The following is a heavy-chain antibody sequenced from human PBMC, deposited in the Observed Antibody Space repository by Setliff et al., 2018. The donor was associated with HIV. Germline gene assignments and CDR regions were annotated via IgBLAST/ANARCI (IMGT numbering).Heavy chain of an antibody. CDR3: AKDRYYDSSGSPFDY. CDR2: ISNSSRYY. D-gene: IGHD3-22*01. Sequence: PGGSLRLSCSASGFLFNRYSLNWVRQVPGRGPEWVASISNSSRYYWVKARYADSVKGRFTISRDNSKNTLYLQMNSLRAEDTAVYYCAKDRYYDSSGSPFDYWGQGTLVTVSS. V-gene: IGHV3-21*01. J-gene: IGHJ4*02. CDR1: GFLFNRYS.